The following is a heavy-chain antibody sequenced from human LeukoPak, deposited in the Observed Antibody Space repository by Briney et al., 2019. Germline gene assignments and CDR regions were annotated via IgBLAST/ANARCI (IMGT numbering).Heavy chain of an antibody. Sequence: SETLSLTCTVFGGSISSSSHYWGWIRQPPGEGLEWIGSIYFSGSTYYSPSLKSRVTISIDPSTNQFSLKLSSVTAADTAVYFCARHQWLGPFDSWGQGTLVTVSS. V-gene: IGHV4-39*01. CDR2: IYFSGST. D-gene: IGHD6-19*01. J-gene: IGHJ4*02. CDR1: GGSISSSSHY. CDR3: ARHQWLGPFDS.